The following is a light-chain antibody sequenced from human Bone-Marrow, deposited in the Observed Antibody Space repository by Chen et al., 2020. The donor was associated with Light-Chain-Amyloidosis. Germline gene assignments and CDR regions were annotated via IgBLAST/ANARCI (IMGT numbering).Light chain of an antibody. CDR2: DPS. Sequence: QAVVTQEPSLTVSPGGTVTLTCGSSTGVVTSGHYPYWFQQKPGQAPRTLIYDPSNKHSWTPARFSGSLLGGKAALTLSGAQPEDEADYYCLLYYSGVRVFGGGTKLTVL. CDR3: LLYYSGVRV. CDR1: TGVVTSGHY. J-gene: IGLJ3*02. V-gene: IGLV7-46*01.